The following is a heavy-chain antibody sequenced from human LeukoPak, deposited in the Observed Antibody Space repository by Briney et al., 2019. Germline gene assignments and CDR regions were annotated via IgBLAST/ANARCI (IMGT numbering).Heavy chain of an antibody. V-gene: IGHV3-21*01. CDR2: ISSSSSSI. CDR1: GFTFRSYT. Sequence: GGSLRLSCAASGFTFRSYTMNWVRQAPGKGLEWVSSISSSSSSIYYADSVKGRFTISRDNAKKSLYLQMNSLRAEDTAMYYCARGFCTSASCYGSYWGQGTLVTVST. CDR3: ARGFCTSASCYGSY. D-gene: IGHD2-2*01. J-gene: IGHJ4*02.